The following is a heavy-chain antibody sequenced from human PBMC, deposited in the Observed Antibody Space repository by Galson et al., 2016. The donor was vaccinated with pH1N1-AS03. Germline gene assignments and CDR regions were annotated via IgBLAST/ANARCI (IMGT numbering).Heavy chain of an antibody. V-gene: IGHV3-9*01. CDR3: VKGGSCYFGWGSFFLDY. D-gene: IGHD3-10*01. J-gene: IGHJ4*02. Sequence: SLRLSCAASGFTFEDNAMYWVRQAPGKGLEWVSGISWNSDVVGYAESIKGRVTITRDNAKNSVFLQMNSLRPEDTAVYYCVKGGSCYFGWGSFFLDYWGQGTLVIVSS. CDR1: GFTFEDNA. CDR2: ISWNSDVV.